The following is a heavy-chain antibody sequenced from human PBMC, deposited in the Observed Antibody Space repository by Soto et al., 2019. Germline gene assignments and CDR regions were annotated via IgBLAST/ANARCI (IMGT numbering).Heavy chain of an antibody. Sequence: SVKVSCKASGGTFSSYAISWVRQAPGQGLEWMGGIIPIFGTANYAQKFQGRVTITADESTSTAYMELSSLRSEDTAVYYCARGYIVVVPAARNRHFSYYYYGMDVWGQGTTVTVSS. V-gene: IGHV1-69*13. J-gene: IGHJ6*02. CDR2: IIPIFGTA. CDR1: GGTFSSYA. D-gene: IGHD2-2*01. CDR3: ARGYIVVVPAARNRHFSYYYYGMDV.